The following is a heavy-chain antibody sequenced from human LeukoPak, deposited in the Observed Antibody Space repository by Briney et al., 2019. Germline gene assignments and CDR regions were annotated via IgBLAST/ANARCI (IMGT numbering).Heavy chain of an antibody. Sequence: PSETLSLTCTVSGGSISSSSYYWGWIRQPPGKGLEWIGSIYYSGSTYYNPSLKSRVTISVDRSKNQFSLNLSSVTAADTAVYYCAKGTNYNILTGLFDPWGQGTLVTVSS. CDR2: IYYSGST. D-gene: IGHD3-9*01. V-gene: IGHV4-39*07. J-gene: IGHJ5*02. CDR3: AKGTNYNILTGLFDP. CDR1: GGSISSSSYY.